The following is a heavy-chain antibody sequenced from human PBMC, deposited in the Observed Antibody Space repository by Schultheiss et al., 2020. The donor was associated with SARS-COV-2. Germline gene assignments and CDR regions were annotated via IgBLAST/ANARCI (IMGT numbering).Heavy chain of an antibody. CDR3: ARRAKAVGLSDGLDV. CDR1: GGSISSYY. CDR2: IYYSGST. D-gene: IGHD2-2*01. Sequence: SQTLSLTCTVSGGSISSYYWSWIRQPPGKGLEWIGYIYYSGSTNYNPSLKSRATISADTSKKQFSLELRSVTAADTAVYYCARRAKAVGLSDGLDVWGQGATVTVSS. J-gene: IGHJ6*02. V-gene: IGHV4-59*01.